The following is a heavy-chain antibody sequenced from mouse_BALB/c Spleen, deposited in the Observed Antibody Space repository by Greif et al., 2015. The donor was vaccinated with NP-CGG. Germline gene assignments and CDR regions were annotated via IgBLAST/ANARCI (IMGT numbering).Heavy chain of an antibody. CDR2: IWAGGST. D-gene: IGHD1-1*01. V-gene: IGHV2-9*02. J-gene: IGHJ2*01. CDR1: GFSLTSYG. Sequence: VQLVGSGPGLVAPSQSLSITCTVSGFSLTSYGVHWVRQPPGKGLEWLGVIWAGGSTNYNSAFMSRLSISKDNSKSQVFLKMNSLQTDDTAMYYCAREDYYGSSFLDYWGQGTTLTVSS. CDR3: AREDYYGSSFLDY.